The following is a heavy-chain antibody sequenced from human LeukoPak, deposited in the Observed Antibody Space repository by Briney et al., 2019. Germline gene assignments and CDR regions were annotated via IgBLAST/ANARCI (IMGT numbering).Heavy chain of an antibody. D-gene: IGHD3-22*01. CDR1: GFTVSSNY. J-gene: IGHJ4*02. CDR2: IYSGGST. Sequence: GGSLRLSCAASGFTVSSNYMSWVRQAPGKGLEWVSVIYSGGSTYYADSVKGRFTISRDNSKNTLYLQMNSLRAEDTAVYYCAKGGYYYDSSGSFDYWGQGTLVTVSS. CDR3: AKGGYYYDSSGSFDY. V-gene: IGHV3-53*01.